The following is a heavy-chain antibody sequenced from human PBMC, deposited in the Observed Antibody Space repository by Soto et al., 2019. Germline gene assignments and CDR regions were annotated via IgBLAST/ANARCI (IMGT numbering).Heavy chain of an antibody. J-gene: IGHJ4*02. CDR1: GGSISSGGYY. D-gene: IGHD3-22*01. CDR2: VYYSGST. Sequence: QVQLQESGPGLVKPSQTLSLTCTVSGGSISSGGYYWSWIRQHPGKGLEWIGYVYYSGSTYYNPSLKSRVTISVDTSKNQFSLKLSSVTAADTAVYYCARDQGYYDSSGHGGYYFDYWGQGTLVTVSS. V-gene: IGHV4-31*03. CDR3: ARDQGYYDSSGHGGYYFDY.